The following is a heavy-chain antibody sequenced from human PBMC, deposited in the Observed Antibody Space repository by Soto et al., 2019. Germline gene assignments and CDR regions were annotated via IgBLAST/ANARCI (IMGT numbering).Heavy chain of an antibody. Sequence: ASVKVSCKTCGYRFTGHYIHWVRQAPEQGPEWMGEIGPESGATRYAQKFRGRVTMTRDTSITTVYMELNNLSPDDTAVYYCGRGRSGQIVVFYWGQGTPVTVS. CDR1: GYRFTGHY. D-gene: IGHD1-26*01. V-gene: IGHV1-2*02. CDR2: IGPESGAT. CDR3: GRGRSGQIVVFY. J-gene: IGHJ4*02.